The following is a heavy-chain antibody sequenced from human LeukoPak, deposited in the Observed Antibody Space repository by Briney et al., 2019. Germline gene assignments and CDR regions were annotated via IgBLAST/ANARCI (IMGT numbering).Heavy chain of an antibody. J-gene: IGHJ4*02. Sequence: GGSLRLSCAASGFTFSDYYMSWIRQAPGKGLEWVSYISSSGSTIYYADSVKGRFTISRDNATNSLYLQMNSLRAEDTAVYYCARDSSSGWYYFDYWGQGTLVTVSS. CDR2: ISSSGSTI. CDR1: GFTFSDYY. D-gene: IGHD6-19*01. V-gene: IGHV3-11*01. CDR3: ARDSSSGWYYFDY.